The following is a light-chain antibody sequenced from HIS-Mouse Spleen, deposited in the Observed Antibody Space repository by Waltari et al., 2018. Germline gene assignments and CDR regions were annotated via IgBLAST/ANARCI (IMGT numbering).Light chain of an antibody. CDR3: QAWDSSTAVV. V-gene: IGLV3-1*01. CDR1: TLGDKY. J-gene: IGLJ2*01. CDR2: QAS. Sequence: SYELTQPPSVSVSPGQTASITCPGDTLGDKYACWYQQKPGQSPVLVIYQASKRPSGIPERFSGSNSGNTATLTISGTQAMDEADYYCQAWDSSTAVVFGGGTKLTVL.